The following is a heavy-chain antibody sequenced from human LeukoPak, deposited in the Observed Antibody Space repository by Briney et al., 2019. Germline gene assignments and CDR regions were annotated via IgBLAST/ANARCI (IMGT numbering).Heavy chain of an antibody. CDR3: AKARSLGQWLVPNDY. D-gene: IGHD6-19*01. CDR1: GFTFSSYA. V-gene: IGHV3-23*01. CDR2: ISGSGGST. J-gene: IGHJ4*02. Sequence: GGALRLSCAASGFTFSSYAMSWVRQAPGKGLEWVSAISGSGGSTYYADSVKGRFTVSRDNSKNTLYLQMNSLRAEDTAVYYCAKARSLGQWLVPNDYWGQGTLVTVSS.